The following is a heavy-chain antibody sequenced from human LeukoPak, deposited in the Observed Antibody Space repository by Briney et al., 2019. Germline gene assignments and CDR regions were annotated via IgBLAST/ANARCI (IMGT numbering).Heavy chain of an antibody. CDR2: ISHDGSEK. Sequence: PGGSLRPSCAASGFTVSTFGMHWVRQAPGKGLEWVTMISHDGSEKYYVDSVKGRFTISRDNSKNTLYLQMNSLRTEDTAMYYCAKDLYGSGWYNYFDPWGQGTLVTVSS. J-gene: IGHJ5*02. D-gene: IGHD6-19*01. CDR3: AKDLYGSGWYNYFDP. CDR1: GFTVSTFG. V-gene: IGHV3-30*18.